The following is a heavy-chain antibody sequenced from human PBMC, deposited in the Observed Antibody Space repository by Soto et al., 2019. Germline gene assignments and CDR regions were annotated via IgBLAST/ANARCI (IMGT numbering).Heavy chain of an antibody. Sequence: GGSLRLSCAASGFTFSSYAMSWVRQAPGKGLEWVSAISGSGGSTYYADSVKGRFTISRDNSKNTLYLQMNSLRAEDTAVYYCAMSSSWIQLWFDYWGQGTLVTVSS. V-gene: IGHV3-23*01. D-gene: IGHD5-18*01. J-gene: IGHJ4*02. CDR3: AMSSSWIQLWFDY. CDR2: ISGSGGST. CDR1: GFTFSSYA.